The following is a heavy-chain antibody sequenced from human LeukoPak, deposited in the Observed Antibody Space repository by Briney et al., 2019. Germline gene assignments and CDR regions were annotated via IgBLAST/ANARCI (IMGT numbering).Heavy chain of an antibody. D-gene: IGHD5-18*01. CDR3: ARDDRYSAFDY. CDR2: INSDGSST. J-gene: IGHJ4*02. Sequence: PGGSLRLSCAASGLTFSSYWMHWVRQAPGKGLVWVSRINSDGSSTSYADSVKGRFTISRDNAKSTLYLQMNSLRAEDTAVYYCARDDRYSAFDYWGQGTLVTVSS. V-gene: IGHV3-74*01. CDR1: GLTFSSYW.